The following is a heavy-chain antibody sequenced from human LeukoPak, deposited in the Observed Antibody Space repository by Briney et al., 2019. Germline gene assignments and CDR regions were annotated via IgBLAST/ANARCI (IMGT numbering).Heavy chain of an antibody. J-gene: IGHJ4*02. V-gene: IGHV3-23*01. D-gene: IGHD3-3*01. Sequence: AESLTLSCAASGFTFSNYAMNWVRQAPGKELEWVSSIIGTGGATYYADSVKGRFTISRDNSKNTLYLQVNSLRAEDTAIYYCARRFLEWYSHFGYWGQGTLVTVSS. CDR1: GFTFSNYA. CDR2: IIGTGGAT. CDR3: ARRFLEWYSHFGY.